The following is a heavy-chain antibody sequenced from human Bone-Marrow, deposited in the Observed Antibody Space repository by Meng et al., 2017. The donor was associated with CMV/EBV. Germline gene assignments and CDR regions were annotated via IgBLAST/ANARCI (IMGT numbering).Heavy chain of an antibody. D-gene: IGHD3-3*01. CDR3: AKDHNLGHVLRFLEWSLLGYWDY. Sequence: LSLTCAASGFTFSSSAMSWVRQAPGKGLEWVSAISGSGGSTYYADSVKGRFTTSRDNSKNTLYLQMNSLRAEDTAVYYCAKDHNLGHVLRFLEWSLLGYWDYWGQGTLVTVSS. V-gene: IGHV3-23*01. J-gene: IGHJ4*02. CDR2: ISGSGGST. CDR1: GFTFSSSA.